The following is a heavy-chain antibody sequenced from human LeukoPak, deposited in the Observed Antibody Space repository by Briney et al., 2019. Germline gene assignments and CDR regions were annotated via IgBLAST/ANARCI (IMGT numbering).Heavy chain of an antibody. D-gene: IGHD3-9*01. J-gene: IGHJ4*02. CDR2: ISAYNSNT. CDR3: AKWGPLRYFDWLSPEGIDY. Sequence: ASVKVSCTASGYTFTSCGISWVWQAPGQGLEWMGWISAYNSNTNYAQTFQGRGTMTTDTSTSTAYMELRSLRSDDTAVYYCAKWGPLRYFDWLSPEGIDYWGQGTLVPVTS. CDR1: GYTFTSCG. V-gene: IGHV1-18*01.